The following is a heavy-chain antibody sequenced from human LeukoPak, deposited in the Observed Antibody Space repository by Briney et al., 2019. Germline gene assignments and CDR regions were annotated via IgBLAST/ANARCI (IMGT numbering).Heavy chain of an antibody. CDR2: IKSKTDGGTT. CDR3: TTSTGYSSGWEYDY. Sequence: GGSLRLSCAASGFTFSNAWMSWVRQAPGKGLEWVGRIKSKTDGGTTDYAAPVKGRFTISRDDSKNTLYLQMNSPKTEDTAVYYCTTSTGYSSGWEYDYWGQGTLVTVSS. D-gene: IGHD6-19*01. J-gene: IGHJ4*02. CDR1: GFTFSNAW. V-gene: IGHV3-15*01.